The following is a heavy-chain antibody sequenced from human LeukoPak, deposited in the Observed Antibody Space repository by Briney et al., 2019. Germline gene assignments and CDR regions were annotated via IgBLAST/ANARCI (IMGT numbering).Heavy chain of an antibody. J-gene: IGHJ1*01. CDR2: ISYSGDN. CDR1: GGSVGSNY. Sequence: SETLSLTCSVSGGSVGSNYWSWVRQPPGKGLEWIGYISYSGDNKYNPSLKSRLSMSVDTSKNQCSLMLTSVTAADTAVYYCARGSGWYPHWGQGTLVTVSS. V-gene: IGHV4-59*02. D-gene: IGHD6-19*01. CDR3: ARGSGWYPH.